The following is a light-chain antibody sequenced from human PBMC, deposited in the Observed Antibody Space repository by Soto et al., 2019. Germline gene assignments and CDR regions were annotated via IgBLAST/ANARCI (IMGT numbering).Light chain of an antibody. CDR2: GAS. J-gene: IGKJ3*01. CDR3: QHYGGSFT. V-gene: IGKV3-20*01. Sequence: EIVLSQSPGTVSLSPGEGATLSCRASQSVSSSYIAWYQQRPGQTPSLLIYGASTRATGIPDRFSGSGSGTNFTLTINRLEPEDFAVYYCQHYGGSFTFGPGTKVDIK. CDR1: QSVSSSY.